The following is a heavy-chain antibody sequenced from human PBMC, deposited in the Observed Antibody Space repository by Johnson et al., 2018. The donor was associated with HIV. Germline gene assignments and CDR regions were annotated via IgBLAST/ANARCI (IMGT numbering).Heavy chain of an antibody. CDR1: GFSFDDYG. CDR2: IGTAGDT. D-gene: IGHD7-27*01. V-gene: IGHV3-13*01. J-gene: IGHJ3*02. Sequence: MQLVESGGGLVQPGRSLRLSCAAPGFSFDDYGLHWVRQVPGQGLEWVSAIGTAGDTYYPGSVKGRFTISRENAKNSLYLQMNSLRAGDTAVYYCARGGVTGEDHAFDIWGQGTMVTVSS. CDR3: ARGGVTGEDHAFDI.